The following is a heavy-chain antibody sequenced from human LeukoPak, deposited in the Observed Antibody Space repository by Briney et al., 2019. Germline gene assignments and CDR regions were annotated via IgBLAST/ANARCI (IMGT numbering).Heavy chain of an antibody. CDR1: GFTFSRFW. J-gene: IGHJ6*03. CDR3: ARDHRGSGSRYYYYYMDV. V-gene: IGHV3-74*01. D-gene: IGHD3-10*01. CDR2: INSDGSST. Sequence: PGGSLRLSCVASGFTFSRFWMHWVRQAPGKGLVWVSRINSDGSSTSYADSVKGRFTISRDNAKNTLYLQMNSLRAEDTAVYYCARDHRGSGSRYYYYYMDVWGKGTTVTISS.